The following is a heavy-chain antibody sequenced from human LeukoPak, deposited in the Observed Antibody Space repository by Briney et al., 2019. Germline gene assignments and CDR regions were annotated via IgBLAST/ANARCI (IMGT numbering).Heavy chain of an antibody. Sequence: QSGGSLRLSCAASGFTFSSCSMNWVRQAPGKGLDWVSYISSSSTTIYYADSVKGRFTISRDNAKNSLYLQMNSLRAEDTAVYYCARDLSDYGVTRFDFWGQGTLVTVSS. CDR1: GFTFSSCS. D-gene: IGHD4-17*01. CDR3: ARDLSDYGVTRFDF. V-gene: IGHV3-48*01. CDR2: ISSSSTTI. J-gene: IGHJ4*02.